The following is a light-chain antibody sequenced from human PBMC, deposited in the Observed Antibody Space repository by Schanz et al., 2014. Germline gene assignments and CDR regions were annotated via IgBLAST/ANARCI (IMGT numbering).Light chain of an antibody. CDR3: QQYDSSLTWT. CDR2: GAS. V-gene: IGKV3-20*01. J-gene: IGKJ1*01. CDR1: QSVSSTY. Sequence: EIVLTQSPGTLSLSPGERATLSCRASQSVSSTYLAWYQQKAGQAPRLLVYGASSRASGIPDRFSGSGSGTDFTLTISRLEPEDFAVYYCQQYDSSLTWTFGQGTKLEI.